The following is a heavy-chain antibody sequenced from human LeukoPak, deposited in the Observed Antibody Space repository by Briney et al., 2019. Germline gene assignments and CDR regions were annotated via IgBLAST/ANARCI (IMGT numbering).Heavy chain of an antibody. CDR2: ISYDGSNK. CDR1: GFPFSSYG. Sequence: GGSLRLSCAASGFPFSSYGMHWVRQAPGKGLEWVAVISYDGSNKYYADSVKGRFTISRDNSKNTLYLQMNSLRAEDTAVYYCLVVVAATGVLNWFDPWGQGTLVTVSS. J-gene: IGHJ5*02. D-gene: IGHD2-15*01. CDR3: LVVVAATGVLNWFDP. V-gene: IGHV3-30*03.